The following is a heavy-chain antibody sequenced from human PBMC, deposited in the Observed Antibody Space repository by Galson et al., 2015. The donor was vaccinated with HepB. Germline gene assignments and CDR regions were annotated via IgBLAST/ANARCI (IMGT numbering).Heavy chain of an antibody. CDR1: GGTFSSYA. J-gene: IGHJ5*02. CDR2: IIPIFGTA. Sequence: SVKVSCKASGGTFSSYAISWVRQAPGQGLEWMGGIIPIFGTANYAQKFQGRVTITADESTSTAYMELSSLRSEDTAVYYCARVRDGYCSSTSCYYGRGWFDPWGQGTLVTVSS. CDR3: ARVRDGYCSSTSCYYGRGWFDP. V-gene: IGHV1-69*13. D-gene: IGHD2-2*03.